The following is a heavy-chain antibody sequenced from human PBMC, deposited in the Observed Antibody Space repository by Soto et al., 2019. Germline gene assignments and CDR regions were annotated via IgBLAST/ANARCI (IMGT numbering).Heavy chain of an antibody. CDR1: GYSFAGYW. D-gene: IGHD3-22*01. Sequence: ESLQISCKGSGYSFAGYWITWVRQKPGKGLEWMGRIDPSDSQTYYSPSFRGHVTISATKSITTVFLQWSSLRASDTAMYYCARQIYDSDTGPNFQYSFDSWGQGTPVTVSA. CDR3: ARQIYDSDTGPNFQYSFDS. J-gene: IGHJ4*02. CDR2: IDPSDSQT. V-gene: IGHV5-10-1*01.